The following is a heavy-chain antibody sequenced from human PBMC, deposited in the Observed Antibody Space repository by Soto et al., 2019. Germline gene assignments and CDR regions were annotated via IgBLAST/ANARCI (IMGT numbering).Heavy chain of an antibody. D-gene: IGHD2-21*02. Sequence: QVQLVESGGGVVQPGRSLRLSCAASGFTFSSYGMHWVRQAPGKGLEWVAVISYDGSNKYYADSVKGRFTISRDNSKNTLYLQMNSLRAEDTAVYYCAKDTKIYCGGDCYPQYFQHWGQGTLVTVSS. CDR2: ISYDGSNK. J-gene: IGHJ1*01. CDR3: AKDTKIYCGGDCYPQYFQH. V-gene: IGHV3-30*18. CDR1: GFTFSSYG.